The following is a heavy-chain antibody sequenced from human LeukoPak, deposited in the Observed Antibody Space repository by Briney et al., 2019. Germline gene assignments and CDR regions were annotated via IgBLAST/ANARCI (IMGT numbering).Heavy chain of an antibody. D-gene: IGHD3-22*01. CDR1: GFTFSTYA. V-gene: IGHV3-23*01. CDR2: ISVDTDTT. CDR3: AKEAGRDSSGYYYWYFDL. J-gene: IGHJ2*01. Sequence: GGSLRLSCTASGFTFSTYAMSWVRQAPGKGLEWVSSISVDTDTTDYADSVKGRFTISRDNSKNTLYLQMDSLRAEDSAVYYCAKEAGRDSSGYYYWYFDLWGRGTPVTVSS.